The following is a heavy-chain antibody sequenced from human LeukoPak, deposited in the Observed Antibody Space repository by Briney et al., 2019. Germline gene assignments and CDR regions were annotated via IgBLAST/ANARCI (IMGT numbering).Heavy chain of an antibody. CDR2: ISSSSSYI. V-gene: IGHV3-21*01. D-gene: IGHD2-2*01. CDR1: GFTFSSYS. Sequence: GGSLRLSCAASGFTFSSYSMNWVRQAPGKGLEWVSSISSSSSYIYYADSVKGRFTISRDNAKNSLDLQMNSLRAEDTAVYYCARGGRRDLGYCSSTSCYAQYYFDYWGQGTLVTFSS. CDR3: ARGGRRDLGYCSSTSCYAQYYFDY. J-gene: IGHJ4*02.